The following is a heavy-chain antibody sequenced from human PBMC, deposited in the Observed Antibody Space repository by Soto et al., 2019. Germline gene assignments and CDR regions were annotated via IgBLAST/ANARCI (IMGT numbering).Heavy chain of an antibody. Sequence: GASVKVSCKASGGTFSSYTISWVRQAPGQGLEWMGRIIPILGIANYAQKFQGRVTITADKSTSTAYMELSSLRSEDTAVYYCAREWLRRESGWFDPWGQGTLVTVSS. CDR2: IIPILGIA. D-gene: IGHD5-12*01. J-gene: IGHJ5*02. V-gene: IGHV1-69*04. CDR1: GGTFSSYT. CDR3: AREWLRRESGWFDP.